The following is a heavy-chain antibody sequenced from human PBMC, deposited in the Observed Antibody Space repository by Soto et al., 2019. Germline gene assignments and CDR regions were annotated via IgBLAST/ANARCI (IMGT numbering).Heavy chain of an antibody. CDR1: GYTFTSYA. J-gene: IGHJ6*02. Sequence: GASVKVSCKASGYTFTSYAMHWVRQAPGQRLEWMGWINAGNGNTKYSQKFQGRVTITRDTSASTAYMELSSLRSEDTAVYYCARDRGYDFWSGYGMDVWGQGTTVTVSS. V-gene: IGHV1-3*01. CDR2: INAGNGNT. CDR3: ARDRGYDFWSGYGMDV. D-gene: IGHD3-3*01.